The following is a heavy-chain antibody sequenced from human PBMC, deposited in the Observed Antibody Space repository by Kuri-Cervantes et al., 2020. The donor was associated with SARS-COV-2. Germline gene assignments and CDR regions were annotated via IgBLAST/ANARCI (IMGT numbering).Heavy chain of an antibody. CDR1: GYTITNFF. D-gene: IGHD6-13*01. J-gene: IGHJ4*02. V-gene: IGHV1-46*01. CDR2: ITPNGDLT. CDR3: AREAAVAGKNFDY. Sequence: ASVKVSCKTSGYTITNFFMHWVRQAPGQGLEWMGLITPNGDLTLYAQNFQGRFTVTRDTSTRTAFMELSSLRSEDTAVYYCAREAAVAGKNFDYWGQGTLVTVSS.